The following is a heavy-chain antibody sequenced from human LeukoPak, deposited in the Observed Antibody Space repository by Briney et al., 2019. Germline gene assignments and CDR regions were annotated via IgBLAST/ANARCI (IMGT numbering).Heavy chain of an antibody. V-gene: IGHV3-23*01. CDR2: ISGSGGST. J-gene: IGHJ6*02. CDR1: GFTFSSYA. Sequence: GGSLRLSCAASGFTFSSYAMSWVRQAPGKGLEWVSAISGSGGSTYYADSVKGRFTISRDNSKNTLYLQMNSLRAEDTAVYYCAKDLRGIVAVPAAMTDYYYYGMDVWGQGTTVTVSS. D-gene: IGHD2-2*01. CDR3: AKDLRGIVAVPAAMTDYYYYGMDV.